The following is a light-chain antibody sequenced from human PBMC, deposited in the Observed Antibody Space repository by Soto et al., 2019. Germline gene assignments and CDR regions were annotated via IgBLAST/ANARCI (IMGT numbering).Light chain of an antibody. CDR3: CSVAGGIHV. J-gene: IGLJ1*01. CDR2: EGT. CDR1: SIGVGSYSF. Sequence: QSALTQPASVSGSPGQSITISCTGGSIGVGSYSFVSWYQHHPGKAPKLTIYEGTKRPIGVESRFCGSKSGDTASLAISGLEAEDWADNHGCSVAGGIHVFGSGTKPTVL. V-gene: IGLV2-23*01.